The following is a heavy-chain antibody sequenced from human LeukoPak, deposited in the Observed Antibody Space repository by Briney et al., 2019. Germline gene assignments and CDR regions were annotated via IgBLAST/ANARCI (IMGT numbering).Heavy chain of an antibody. CDR1: GYTFTSYG. CDR2: ISTYNGNT. J-gene: IGHJ6*03. CDR3: AREGSPYYYYYMDV. Sequence: GASVTVSCKASGYTFTSYGISWVRQAPGQGLEWMGWISTYNGNTNYAQKLQGRVTMTTDTSTSTAYMALRSLRSDDTAVYYCAREGSPYYYYYMDVWGKGTTVTVSS. V-gene: IGHV1-18*01. D-gene: IGHD2-15*01.